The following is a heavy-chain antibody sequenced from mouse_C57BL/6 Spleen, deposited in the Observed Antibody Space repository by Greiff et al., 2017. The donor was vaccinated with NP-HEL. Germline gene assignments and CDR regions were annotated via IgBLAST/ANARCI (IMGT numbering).Heavy chain of an antibody. D-gene: IGHD1-1*01. CDR2: IYPGDGDT. CDR3: ARALNYYGSSHDY. J-gene: IGHJ2*01. CDR1: GYAFSSSW. V-gene: IGHV1-82*01. Sequence: QVQLQQSGPELVKPGASVKISCKASGYAFSSSWMNWVKQRPGKGLEWIGRIYPGDGDTNYNGKFKGKATLTADKSSSTAYMQLSSLTSEDSAVYFCARALNYYGSSHDYWGQGTTLTVSS.